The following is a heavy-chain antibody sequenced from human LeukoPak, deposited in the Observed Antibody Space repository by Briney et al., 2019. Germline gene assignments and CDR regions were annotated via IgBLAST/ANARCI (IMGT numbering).Heavy chain of an antibody. Sequence: GGSLRLSCAASGFTFSSYSMNWVRQAPGKGLERVSSISSSSSYIYYSDSVKGRFTISRDNAKNSLYLQMNSLRAEDTAVYYCSSWQLGNENQLLWFGELSPDAFDIWGQGTMVTVSS. CDR3: SSWQLGNENQLLWFGELSPDAFDI. V-gene: IGHV3-21*01. CDR1: GFTFSSYS. D-gene: IGHD3-10*01. J-gene: IGHJ3*02. CDR2: ISSSSSYI.